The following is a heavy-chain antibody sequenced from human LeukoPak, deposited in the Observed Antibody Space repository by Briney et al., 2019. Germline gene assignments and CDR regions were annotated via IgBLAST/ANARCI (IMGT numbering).Heavy chain of an antibody. CDR1: GYTFTGYY. CDR2: INPNSGGT. J-gene: IGHJ4*02. D-gene: IGHD5-18*01. V-gene: IGHV1-2*02. CDR3: ARVGGYSYGSDY. Sequence: ASVKVTCKASGYTFTGYYMHWVRQAPGQGLEWMGWINPNSGGTNYAQKFQGRVTMTRDTSISTAYMELSRLRSEDTAVYYCARVGGYSYGSDYWGQGTLVTVSS.